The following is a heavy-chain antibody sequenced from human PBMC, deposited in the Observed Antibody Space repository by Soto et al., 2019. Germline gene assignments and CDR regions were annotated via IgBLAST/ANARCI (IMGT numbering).Heavy chain of an antibody. V-gene: IGHV4-31*03. Sequence: QVQLQESGPGLVKPSQTLSLTCTVSGGSISSGGYYWSCIRQHPGKGLEWIGYIYYSRSTYYTTSLKTRVIMSVDASKSQFSLKLGSVTAADTAVYYCARGRRCSGGSCYVYYYYYMDVWGTGTTVTVSS. J-gene: IGHJ6*03. CDR3: ARGRRCSGGSCYVYYYYYMDV. CDR2: IYYSRST. CDR1: GGSISSGGYY. D-gene: IGHD2-15*01.